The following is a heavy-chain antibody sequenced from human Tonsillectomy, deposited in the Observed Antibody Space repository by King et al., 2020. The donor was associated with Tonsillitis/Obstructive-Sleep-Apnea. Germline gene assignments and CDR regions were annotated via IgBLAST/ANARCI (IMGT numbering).Heavy chain of an antibody. CDR2: IYSGGYT. V-gene: IGHV3-53*01. J-gene: IGHJ4*02. D-gene: IGHD5-24*01. CDR1: GFTVSSNY. CDR3: ARDRKAMGTNYYFDY. Sequence: VQLVESGGGLIQPGGSLRLSCAASGFTVSSNYMSWVRQAPGKGLEWVSVIYSGGYTYYADSVKGRFTISRDSSKNTLYLQMNSLRAEDTAVYYCARDRKAMGTNYYFDYWGQGTLVTVSS.